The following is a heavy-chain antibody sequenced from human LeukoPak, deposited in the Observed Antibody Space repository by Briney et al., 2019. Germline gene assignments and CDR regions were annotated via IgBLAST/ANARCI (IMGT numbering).Heavy chain of an antibody. Sequence: GGSLRLSCAASGFTFSRNSMNWVRQAPGKGLEWVPSISTSSSYIYYADSVKGRFTISRDNAKNSLYLQMNSLRAEDTAVYYCARDLGSSWYTPDYWGQGTLVTVSS. D-gene: IGHD6-13*01. CDR2: ISTSSSYI. J-gene: IGHJ4*02. CDR3: ARDLGSSWYTPDY. CDR1: GFTFSRNS. V-gene: IGHV3-21*01.